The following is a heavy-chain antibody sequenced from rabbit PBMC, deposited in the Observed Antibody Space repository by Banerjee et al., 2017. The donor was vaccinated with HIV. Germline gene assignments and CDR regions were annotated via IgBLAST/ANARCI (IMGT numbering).Heavy chain of an antibody. CDR3: ARDLAAVTGWNFGL. D-gene: IGHD7-1*01. CDR1: GFSFSNKFV. CDR2: INSNTGNT. J-gene: IGHJ4*01. Sequence: QEQLEESGGDLVKPEGSLTLTCTASGFSFSNKFVMCWVRQAPGKGLEWIACINSNTGNTVYASWVNGRFTISSHNAQNTLYLQLNSLTVADTATYFCARDLAAVTGWNFGLWGPGTLVTVS. V-gene: IGHV1S45*01.